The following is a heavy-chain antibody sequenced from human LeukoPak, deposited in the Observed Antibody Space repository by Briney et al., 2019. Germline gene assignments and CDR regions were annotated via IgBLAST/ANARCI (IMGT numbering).Heavy chain of an antibody. CDR3: ARVRSAAATNAFDY. D-gene: IGHD6-13*01. CDR1: GGSISGLY. Sequence: SETLSLTCTVSGGSISGLYWSWIRQPPGRGLEWIGYIFYSGRTNYNPSLKSRVTMSVDTSKNQFSLQLSSVTAAGTAVYYCARVRSAAATNAFDYCGQGTLVTVSS. V-gene: IGHV4-59*11. J-gene: IGHJ4*02. CDR2: IFYSGRT.